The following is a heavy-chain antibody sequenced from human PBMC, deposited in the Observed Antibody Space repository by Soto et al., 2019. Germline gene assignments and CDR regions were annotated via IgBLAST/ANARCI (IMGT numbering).Heavy chain of an antibody. V-gene: IGHV5-10-1*01. Sequence: GDPVKISCQASGYEFTTKWISWARQMPGKGLEGVSRVATRDSCTDYNPSFRAHVIISVDRSVSTVYLDWISLKSSDSATHYSVRDCSNTGAARGRCGPWRQGTPVTVCS. D-gene: IGHD2-21*01. CDR2: VATRDSCT. CDR3: VRDCSNTGAARGRCGP. CDR1: GYEFTTKW. J-gene: IGHJ5*02.